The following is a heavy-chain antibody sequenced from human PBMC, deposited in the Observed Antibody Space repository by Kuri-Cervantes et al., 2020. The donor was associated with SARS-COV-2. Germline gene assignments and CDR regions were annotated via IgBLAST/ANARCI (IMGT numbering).Heavy chain of an antibody. V-gene: IGHV3-23*01. CDR2: ISGSGGST. CDR1: GFTFSSYA. J-gene: IGHJ4*02. Sequence: ETLSLTCAASGFTFSSYAMSWVRQAPGKGLEWVSAISGSGGSTYYADSVKGRFTISRDNSKNTLYLQMNSLRAEDTAVYYCAKSSLLTGTPYYFDYWGQGTLVTVSS. D-gene: IGHD1-20*01. CDR3: AKSSLLTGTPYYFDY.